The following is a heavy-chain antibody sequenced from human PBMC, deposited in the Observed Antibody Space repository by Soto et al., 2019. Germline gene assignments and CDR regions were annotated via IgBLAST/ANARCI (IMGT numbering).Heavy chain of an antibody. V-gene: IGHV4-59*01. CDR2: VSYSGST. Sequence: PSETLSLTCSLSGGAIGGYYWSWIRQPPGKALEWIGYVSYSGSTNYNPSLKSRVTISVDTSKNQFSLKLGSVTAADTAVYYCARDSSGYYYGWFDPWGQGTLVTVSS. CDR3: ARDSSGYYYGWFDP. CDR1: GGAIGGYY. J-gene: IGHJ5*02. D-gene: IGHD3-22*01.